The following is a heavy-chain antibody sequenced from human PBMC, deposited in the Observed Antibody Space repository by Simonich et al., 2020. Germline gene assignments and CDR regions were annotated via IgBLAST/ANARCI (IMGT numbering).Heavy chain of an antibody. V-gene: IGHV3-21*01. CDR3: ARWIAVAGTGAYVMDV. J-gene: IGHJ6*02. Sequence: EVQLVESGGGLVKPGGSLRLSCAASGFTFSSYSMNWVRQAPGKGLEGVSSISSSSSYIYYADSVKGRFTITRDNAKNSLYLQRNSLRAEDTAVYYCARWIAVAGTGAYVMDVWGQGTTVTVSS. D-gene: IGHD6-19*01. CDR2: ISSSSSYI. CDR1: GFTFSSYS.